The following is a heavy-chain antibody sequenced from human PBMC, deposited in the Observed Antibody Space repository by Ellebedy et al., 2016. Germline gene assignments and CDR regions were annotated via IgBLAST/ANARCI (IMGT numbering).Heavy chain of an antibody. CDR2: IYHSGST. D-gene: IGHD3-22*01. CDR1: GGSISSGGYS. CDR3: ARLKAVGVIFDY. Sequence: SETLSLTCAVSGGSISSGGYSWSWIRQPPGKGLEWIGYIYHSGSTYYNPSLKSRVTISVDRSKNQFSLKLSSVTAADTAVYYCARLKAVGVIFDYWGQGTLVTVSS. J-gene: IGHJ4*02. V-gene: IGHV4-30-2*01.